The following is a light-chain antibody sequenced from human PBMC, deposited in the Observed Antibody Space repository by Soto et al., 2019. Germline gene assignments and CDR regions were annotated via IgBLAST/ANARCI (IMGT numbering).Light chain of an antibody. Sequence: SYELTQPPSVSVAPGKTARITCGGNNIGSKSVHWYQQKPGQAPVLVIYYDSDRPSGIPERFSGSNSGNTATLTISRVEAXXXAXXXCXVXDSSSDHVVFGGGTKLTVL. V-gene: IGLV3-21*04. CDR3: XVXDSSSDHVV. J-gene: IGLJ2*01. CDR1: NIGSKS. CDR2: YDS.